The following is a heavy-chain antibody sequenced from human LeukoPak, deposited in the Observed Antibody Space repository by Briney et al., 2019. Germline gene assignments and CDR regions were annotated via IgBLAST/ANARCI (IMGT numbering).Heavy chain of an antibody. V-gene: IGHV1-8*01. Sequence: ASVKVSCKASGYAFTNYDINWVRQASGQGLEWMGWMKPNSGNTGYAQKFQGRVTMTRDTSKSTAYMDLSSLRSEDTAVYYCALMVRGVTDSWGQGTLVTVSS. CDR2: MKPNSGNT. CDR1: GYAFTNYD. CDR3: ALMVRGVTDS. D-gene: IGHD3-10*01. J-gene: IGHJ4*02.